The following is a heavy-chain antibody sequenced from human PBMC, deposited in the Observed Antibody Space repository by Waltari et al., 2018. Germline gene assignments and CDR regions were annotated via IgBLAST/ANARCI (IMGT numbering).Heavy chain of an antibody. Sequence: QVQLQESGPGLVRPSETLSLNCTVSGGSISSSNYFWAWVRQPPGKGLEWIGSIYYSEITYYTPSLKSRVTISGDTSKNQFSLNLSSVTAADSAVYYCARSTGIPTGHYMDVCGKGTTVTISS. CDR3: ARSTGIPTGHYMDV. D-gene: IGHD1-1*01. V-gene: IGHV4-39*07. J-gene: IGHJ6*03. CDR2: IYYSEIT. CDR1: GGSISSSNYF.